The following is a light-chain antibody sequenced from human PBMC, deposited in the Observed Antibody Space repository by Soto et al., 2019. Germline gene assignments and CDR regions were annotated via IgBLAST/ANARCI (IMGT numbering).Light chain of an antibody. CDR1: QSLSNNF. CDR3: HQFGASPT. Sequence: EIVLTQSPATLSLSPGEGVALSCAASQSLSNNFLAWYQQKPGLAPRLLIFDASTRATGIPDRFSGSGSGTDFTLTISRLEHEDFAVYYCHQFGASPTFGGGTKVEFK. J-gene: IGKJ4*01. V-gene: IGKV3D-20*01. CDR2: DAS.